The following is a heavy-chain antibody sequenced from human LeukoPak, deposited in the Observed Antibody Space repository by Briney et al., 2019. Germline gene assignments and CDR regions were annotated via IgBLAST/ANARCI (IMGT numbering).Heavy chain of an antibody. CDR2: IYYSGST. CDR1: GGSISSYY. V-gene: IGHV4-59*08. CDR3: ARGLRLYGMDV. Sequence: SETLSLTCTVSGGSISSYYWSWIRQPPGKGLEWIGYIYYSGSTNYNPSLKSRVTISVDTSKNQFSLKLSSVTAADTAVYYCARGLRLYGMDVWGQGTTVTVSS. J-gene: IGHJ6*02.